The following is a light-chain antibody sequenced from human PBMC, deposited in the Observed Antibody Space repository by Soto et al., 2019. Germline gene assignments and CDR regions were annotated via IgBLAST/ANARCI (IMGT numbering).Light chain of an antibody. J-gene: IGKJ4*01. CDR3: QQYGSSRGT. V-gene: IGKV3-20*01. Sequence: EIVLTQSRGTLSLSPGERATLSCMASQSVSSSYLAWYQQKPGQAPRLLIYGASSRATGIPDRFSGSGSGTDFTLTISRLEPEDFAVYYCQQYGSSRGTFGGGTKVDIK. CDR1: QSVSSSY. CDR2: GAS.